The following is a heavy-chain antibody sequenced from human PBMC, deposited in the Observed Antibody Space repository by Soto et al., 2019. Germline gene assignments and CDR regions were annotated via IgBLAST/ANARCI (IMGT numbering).Heavy chain of an antibody. J-gene: IGHJ5*02. CDR2: ISYSGNT. V-gene: IGHV4-31*01. CDR3: ARIRGHLQTLFHP. D-gene: IGHD3-16*01. Sequence: QVQLQESGPGLVKPSQTLSLTCIVSGGSISSNDFYWSWIRQHPGKGLEWIGYISYSGNTYYNPVLKGPVTIIVGPAKDPVFLEGSLGTAPGPAVNFFARIRGHLQTLFHPRGPGTLCNVSS. CDR1: GGSISSNDFY.